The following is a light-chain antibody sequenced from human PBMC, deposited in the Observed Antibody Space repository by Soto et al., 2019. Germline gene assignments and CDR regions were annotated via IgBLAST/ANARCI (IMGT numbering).Light chain of an antibody. V-gene: IGKV1-5*03. CDR3: QQYFSYPWT. Sequence: DIQMTQSPSTLSASVGDRVTITCRASHSVNYWLAWYQQKPGKAPNLLIYKASSLQSGVPSRFSGSGSGTEFTLTISSLQPDDFATFYCQQYFSYPWTFGQGTKVEIK. CDR2: KAS. J-gene: IGKJ1*01. CDR1: HSVNYW.